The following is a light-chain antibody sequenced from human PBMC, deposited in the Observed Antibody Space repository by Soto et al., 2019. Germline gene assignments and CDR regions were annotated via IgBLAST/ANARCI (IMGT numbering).Light chain of an antibody. CDR1: SSDVGGYKY. CDR2: EVS. J-gene: IGLJ3*02. Sequence: QSVLTQPRSVSGSPGQPVTISCTGTSSDVGGYKYVSWYQLHPDKVPQLLIFEVSERPSGVPDRFSGSKSGNTASLTISGLQAEDEADYYCCSFAGSHSVVFGGGTKLTVL. V-gene: IGLV2-11*01. CDR3: CSFAGSHSVV.